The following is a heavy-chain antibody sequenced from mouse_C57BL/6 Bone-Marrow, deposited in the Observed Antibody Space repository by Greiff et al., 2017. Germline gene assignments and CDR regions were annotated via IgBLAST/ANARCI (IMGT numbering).Heavy chain of an antibody. CDR3: ARGGLLAY. CDR1: GYAFTNYL. J-gene: IGHJ3*01. CDR2: INPGSGGT. V-gene: IGHV1-54*01. Sequence: QVQLQQSGAELVRPGTSVKVSCKASGYAFTNYLIEWVKQRPGQGLEWIGVINPGSGGTNYNEKFKGKDTLTADKSSSTAYMQLSSLTSEDSAVYFCARGGLLAYWGQGTLVTVSA.